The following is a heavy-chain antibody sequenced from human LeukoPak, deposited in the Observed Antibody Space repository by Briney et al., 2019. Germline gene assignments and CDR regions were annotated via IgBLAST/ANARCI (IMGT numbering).Heavy chain of an antibody. CDR2: INHSGST. V-gene: IGHV4-34*01. Sequence: PSETLSLTCAVYGGSFSGYYWSWIRQPPGKGLEWIGEINHSGSTNYNPSLKSRVTMSVDTSKNQFSLKLSSVTAADTAVYYCARDGYSSSWYEHFNIDYWGQGTLVTVSS. CDR3: ARDGYSSSWYEHFNIDY. D-gene: IGHD6-13*01. J-gene: IGHJ4*02. CDR1: GGSFSGYY.